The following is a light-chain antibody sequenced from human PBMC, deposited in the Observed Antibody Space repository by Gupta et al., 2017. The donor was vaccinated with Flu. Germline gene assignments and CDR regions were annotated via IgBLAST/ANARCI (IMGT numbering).Light chain of an antibody. J-gene: IGKJ2*01. V-gene: IGKV3-20*01. CDR1: QSVSSSY. CDR3: QQYGSSLMYT. CDR2: DAS. Sequence: TLSLSPGERATLSCRASQSVSSSYLAWYQHKPGQAPRLLIYDASSRATGIPDRFSGSGYGTDFTLTISRREPEDFAVYYCQQYGSSLMYTFGQGTKMEIK.